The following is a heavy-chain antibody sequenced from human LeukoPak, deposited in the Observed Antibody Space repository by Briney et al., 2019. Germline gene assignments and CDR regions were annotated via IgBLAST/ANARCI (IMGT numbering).Heavy chain of an antibody. CDR3: AREARSSGWYYFGY. CDR1: GFTFSSYS. D-gene: IGHD6-19*01. Sequence: GGSLRLSCAASGFTFSSYSMNWVRQAPGKGLEWVSSISSSSSYIYYADSVKGRFTISRDNAKNSLYLQMNSLRAEDTAVYYCAREARSSGWYYFGYWGQGTLVTVSS. V-gene: IGHV3-21*01. J-gene: IGHJ4*02. CDR2: ISSSSSYI.